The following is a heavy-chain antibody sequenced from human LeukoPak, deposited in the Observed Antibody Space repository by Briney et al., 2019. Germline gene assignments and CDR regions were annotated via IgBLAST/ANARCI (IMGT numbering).Heavy chain of an antibody. Sequence: SETLSLTCTVSGGSISSYYWSWIRQPAGMGLEWIGRIYASGSTNYNPSLKSRVTLSVDTSKNQFSLKLSSVTAADTAVYYCAAYDSSGYYYFDYWGQGTLVTVSS. V-gene: IGHV4-4*07. CDR1: GGSISSYY. CDR3: AAYDSSGYYYFDY. D-gene: IGHD3-22*01. J-gene: IGHJ4*02. CDR2: IYASGST.